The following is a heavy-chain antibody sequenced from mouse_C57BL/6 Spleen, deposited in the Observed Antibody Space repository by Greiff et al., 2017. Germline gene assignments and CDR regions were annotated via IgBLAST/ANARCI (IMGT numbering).Heavy chain of an antibody. V-gene: IGHV1-66*01. CDR1: GYSFTSYY. CDR3: ARDDYDSFAY. J-gene: IGHJ3*01. D-gene: IGHD2-4*01. CDR2: IYPGSGNT. Sequence: QVQLQQSGPELVKPGASVKISCKASGYSFTSYYIHWVKQRPGQGLEWIGWIYPGSGNTKYNEKFKGKATLTANTSSSTAYMQLSSLTSEDSAVYYCARDDYDSFAYWGQGTLVTVSA.